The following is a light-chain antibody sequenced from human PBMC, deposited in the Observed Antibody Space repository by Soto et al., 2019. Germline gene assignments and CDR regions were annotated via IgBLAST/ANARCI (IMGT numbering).Light chain of an antibody. J-gene: IGLJ2*01. CDR1: SSDVGSYNL. Sequence: QSVLTQPASVSGSPGQSITISCTGTSSDVGSYNLVSWYQQHPGKAPNLMIYEGSKRPSGVSNRFSGSKSGNTASLTISGFQAEDEADYYCCSYAGSSSVLFGGGTKLTVL. CDR3: CSYAGSSSVL. CDR2: EGS. V-gene: IGLV2-23*01.